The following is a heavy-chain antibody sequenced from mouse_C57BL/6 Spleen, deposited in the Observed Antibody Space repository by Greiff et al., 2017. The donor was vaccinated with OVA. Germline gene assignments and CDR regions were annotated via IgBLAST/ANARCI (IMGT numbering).Heavy chain of an antibody. D-gene: IGHD4-1*01. CDR3: ARHSGRGYYCDY. V-gene: IGHV5-6*02. J-gene: IGHJ2*01. CDR2: ISSGGSYT. CDR1: GFTFSSYG. Sequence: EVMLVESGGDLVKPGGSLKLSCAASGFTFSSYGMSWVRQTPDKRLEWVATISSGGSYTYYPDSVKGRFPISRDNAKNTLYLQMSSLKAEDTAMYYCARHSGRGYYCDYWGQGTTLTVSS.